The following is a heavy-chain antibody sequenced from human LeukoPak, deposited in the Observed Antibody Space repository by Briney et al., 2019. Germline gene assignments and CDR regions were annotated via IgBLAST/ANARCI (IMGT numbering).Heavy chain of an antibody. D-gene: IGHD5-12*01. J-gene: IGHJ4*02. V-gene: IGHV3-23*01. Sequence: TGGSLRLSCAASGFTFSSYAMSWVRQAPGKGLEWVSAISRSGGSTYYADSVKGRFTISRDNSKNTLYLQMNSLRAEDTAVYYCAKVGGYDGGAFDYWGQGTLVTVSS. CDR3: AKVGGYDGGAFDY. CDR1: GFTFSSYA. CDR2: ISRSGGST.